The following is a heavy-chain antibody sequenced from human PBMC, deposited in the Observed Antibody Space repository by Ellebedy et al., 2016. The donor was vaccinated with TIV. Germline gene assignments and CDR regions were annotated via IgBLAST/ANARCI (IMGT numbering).Heavy chain of an antibody. J-gene: IGHJ6*02. D-gene: IGHD6-19*01. CDR3: ATDITGAVAGYYHYGMDV. Sequence: AASVKVSCKVSGYTLTELSMHWVRQAPGKGLEWMGGFDPEDVETIYAQKFLGRVTMTEDKTTDTAYMQLSSLRSEDTAVYYWATDITGAVAGYYHYGMDVWGQGTTVTVSS. V-gene: IGHV1-24*01. CDR2: FDPEDVET. CDR1: GYTLTELS.